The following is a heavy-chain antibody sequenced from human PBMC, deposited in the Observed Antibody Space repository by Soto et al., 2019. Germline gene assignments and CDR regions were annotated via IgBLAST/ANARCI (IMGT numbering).Heavy chain of an antibody. CDR2: IYYSGST. V-gene: IGHV4-31*03. CDR1: GGSISSGGYY. D-gene: IGHD6-6*01. CDR3: ARSIAATAGAFDI. Sequence: TLSLTCTVSGGSISSGGYYWSWIRQHPGKGLEWIGYIYYSGSTYYNPSLKSRVTISVDTSKNQFSLKLSSVTAADTAVYYCARSIAATAGAFDIWGQGTMVTVTS. J-gene: IGHJ3*02.